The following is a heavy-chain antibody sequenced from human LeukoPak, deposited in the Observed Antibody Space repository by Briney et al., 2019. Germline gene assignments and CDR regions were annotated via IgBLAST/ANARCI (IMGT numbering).Heavy chain of an antibody. J-gene: IGHJ4*02. V-gene: IGHV4-4*07. Sequence: SETLSLTCTVSGGSISSYYWSWIRQPAGKGLEWIGRIYTSGSTNYNPSLKSRVTMSVDTSKNQFSLKLSSVTAEDTAVYYCAKDRGIAAAGTFDYWGQGTLVTVSS. CDR3: AKDRGIAAAGTFDY. CDR1: GGSISSYY. CDR2: IYTSGST. D-gene: IGHD6-13*01.